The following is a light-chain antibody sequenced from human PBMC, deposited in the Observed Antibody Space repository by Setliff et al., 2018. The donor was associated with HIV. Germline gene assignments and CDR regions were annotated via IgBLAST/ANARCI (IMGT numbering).Light chain of an antibody. CDR3: ASYAGDGVHDIYV. J-gene: IGLJ1*01. Sequence: QSALTQPPSASASPGQSVAISCTGTSSDIGSHNHVSWYQQYPGKAPKLMIYELSQRPSGVPDRFSGSKSGNTASLTVSGLQAEDEADYYCASYAGDGVHDIYVFGTGTKVTV. CDR1: SSDIGSHNH. V-gene: IGLV2-8*01. CDR2: ELS.